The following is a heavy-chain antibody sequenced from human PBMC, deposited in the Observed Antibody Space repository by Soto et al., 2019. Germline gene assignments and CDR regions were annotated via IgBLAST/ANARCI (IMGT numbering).Heavy chain of an antibody. CDR2: ISSSSSYI. CDR1: GFTFSSYS. CDR3: ARVGGKLVPGFEY. V-gene: IGHV3-21*01. J-gene: IGHJ4*02. D-gene: IGHD6-6*01. Sequence: EVQLVESGGGLVKPGGSLRLSCAASGFTFSSYSMNWVRQAPGKGLELVSSISSSSSYIYYADSVKGRFTISRDNAKNSLYLQMNSRIAEATAVDYCARVGGKLVPGFEYWGQGTLVTVSS.